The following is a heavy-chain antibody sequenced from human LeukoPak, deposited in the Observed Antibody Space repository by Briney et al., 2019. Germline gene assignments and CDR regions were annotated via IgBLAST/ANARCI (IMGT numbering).Heavy chain of an antibody. CDR2: IIPIFGTA. V-gene: IGHV1-69*05. Sequence: SVKVSCKASGGTFSSYAISWVRQAPGQGLEWMGGIIPIFGTANYAQKFQGRVTITTDESTSTAYMELSSLRSEDTAVYYCARAPTSGWWEHYYYYMDVWGKGTTVTVSS. J-gene: IGHJ6*03. CDR1: GGTFSSYA. CDR3: ARAPTSGWWEHYYYYMDV. D-gene: IGHD1-26*01.